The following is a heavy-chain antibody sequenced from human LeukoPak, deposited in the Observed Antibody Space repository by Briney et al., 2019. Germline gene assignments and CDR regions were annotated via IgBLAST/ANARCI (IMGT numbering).Heavy chain of an antibody. CDR1: GFTFSSYG. J-gene: IGHJ4*02. CDR2: IWYDGSNK. Sequence: PGGSLRLSCAASGFTFSSYGMHWVRQAPGKGLEWVAVIWYDGSNKYYADSVKGRFTISRDNSKNTLYLQMNSLRADDTAVYYCARDSSGWYYFDYWGQGSLVTVSS. CDR3: ARDSSGWYYFDY. V-gene: IGHV3-33*01. D-gene: IGHD6-19*01.